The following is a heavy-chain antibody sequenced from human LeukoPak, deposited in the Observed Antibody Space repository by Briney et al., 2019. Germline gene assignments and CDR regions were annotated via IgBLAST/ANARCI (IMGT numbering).Heavy chain of an antibody. CDR3: ARNWNLGYNWFDP. D-gene: IGHD1-1*01. V-gene: IGHV3-7*01. CDR2: IKQDGSEK. CDR1: GFTFSSYW. J-gene: IGHJ5*02. Sequence: PGGSLRLSCAASGFTFSSYWMSWVRQAPGKGLEWVANIKQDGSEKYYVDSVKGRFTISRDNAKNSLYLQMNSLRAEDTAVYYCARNWNLGYNWFDPWGQGTLVTVSS.